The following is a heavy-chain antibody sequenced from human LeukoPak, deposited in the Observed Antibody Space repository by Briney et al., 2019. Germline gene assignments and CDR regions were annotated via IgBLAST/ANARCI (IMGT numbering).Heavy chain of an antibody. Sequence: ASVKVSCKASGYTFTSYDINWVRQATGQGLEWMGWMNPNSGNTGYAQKFHGRVTMTRNTSISTAYMELGSLRSEDTAVYYCARKGNIVVVPAAPSYYYGMDVWGQGTTVTVSS. CDR2: MNPNSGNT. D-gene: IGHD2-2*01. CDR1: GYTFTSYD. V-gene: IGHV1-8*01. J-gene: IGHJ6*02. CDR3: ARKGNIVVVPAAPSYYYGMDV.